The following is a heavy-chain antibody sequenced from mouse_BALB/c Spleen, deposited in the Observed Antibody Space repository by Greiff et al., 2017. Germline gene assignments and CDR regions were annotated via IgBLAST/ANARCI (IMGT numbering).Heavy chain of an antibody. D-gene: IGHD4-1*01. V-gene: IGHV1-80*01. Sequence: VQLQQSGAELVRPGSSVKISCKASGYAFSSYWMNWVKQRPGQGLEWIGQIYPGDGDTNYNGKFKGKATLTADKSSSTAYMQLSSLTSEDSAVYFCARLTGTTMDYWGQGTSVTVSS. J-gene: IGHJ4*01. CDR1: GYAFSSYW. CDR3: ARLTGTTMDY. CDR2: IYPGDGDT.